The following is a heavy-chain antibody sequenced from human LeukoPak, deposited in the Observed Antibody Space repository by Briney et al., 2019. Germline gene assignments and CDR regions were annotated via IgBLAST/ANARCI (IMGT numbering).Heavy chain of an antibody. CDR2: INPKSGDA. Sequence: ASVKVSCKASGYTFSGHYVHWVRQAPGQGLEWMGWINPKSGDARYAQKIQGRVTMTRDTSISTVYMEMSRLRHDDTAVYYCARDYDFSSVVAFDFWGQGTVVTVSS. D-gene: IGHD3-3*01. CDR1: GYTFSGHY. CDR3: ARDYDFSSVVAFDF. V-gene: IGHV1-2*02. J-gene: IGHJ3*01.